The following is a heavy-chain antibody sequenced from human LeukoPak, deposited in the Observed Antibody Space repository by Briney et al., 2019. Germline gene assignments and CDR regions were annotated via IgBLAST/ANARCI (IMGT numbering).Heavy chain of an antibody. J-gene: IGHJ2*01. CDR3: ARGVDL. Sequence: SETLSLTCGVSSGSLSGYYWRXXRXPPGGGXXWLGEITXXXXPXYNPSLXXXXTISGDTSKKQFSLNLTSVTAADTGVYYCARGVDLWGRGTPVTVSS. CDR1: SGSLSGYY. CDR2: ITXXXXP. V-gene: IGHV4-34*01.